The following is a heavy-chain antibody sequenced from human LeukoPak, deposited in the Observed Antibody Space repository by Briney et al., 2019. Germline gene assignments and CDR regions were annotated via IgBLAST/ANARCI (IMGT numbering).Heavy chain of an antibody. Sequence: ATVKVSCKASGYTFTSYGINWVRQAPGQGLEWMGWIRGKDGHTKYAQKFQGRGTMTIDTSTSTAYMELRSLTSDDTAVYYCARDGELGAALGGASYFWFDPWGQGTLVTVSS. CDR2: IRGKDGHT. CDR3: ARDGELGAALGGASYFWFDP. J-gene: IGHJ5*02. V-gene: IGHV1-18*04. CDR1: GYTFTSYG. D-gene: IGHD6-25*01.